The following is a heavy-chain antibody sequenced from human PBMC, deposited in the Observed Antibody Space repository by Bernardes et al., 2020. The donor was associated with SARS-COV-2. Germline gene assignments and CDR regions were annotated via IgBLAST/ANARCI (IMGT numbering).Heavy chain of an antibody. Sequence: GGSLRLSCAVSGFTFSSYWMTWVRQAPGKGLEWVANIKQDGSEKYYVDSVKGRFTISRDNAKNSLFLQMSSLRAEDTAVYYCATSIVVVAAVGAFDLWGQGTMVTVSS. CDR1: GFTFSSYW. CDR2: IKQDGSEK. J-gene: IGHJ3*01. V-gene: IGHV3-7*01. CDR3: ATSIVVVAAVGAFDL. D-gene: IGHD2-21*01.